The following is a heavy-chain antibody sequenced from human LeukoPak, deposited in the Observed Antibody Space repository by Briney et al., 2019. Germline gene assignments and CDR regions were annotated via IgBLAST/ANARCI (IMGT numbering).Heavy chain of an antibody. Sequence: MASETLSLTCTVSGGSISSSSYYWGWIRQPPGKGLEWIGSIYYSGSTYYNPSLKSRVTISVDTSKNQFSLKLSSVTAADTAVYYCALGEPDAFDIWGQGTMVTVSS. CDR2: IYYSGST. J-gene: IGHJ3*02. V-gene: IGHV4-39*01. CDR3: ALGEPDAFDI. CDR1: GGSISSSSYY. D-gene: IGHD3-10*01.